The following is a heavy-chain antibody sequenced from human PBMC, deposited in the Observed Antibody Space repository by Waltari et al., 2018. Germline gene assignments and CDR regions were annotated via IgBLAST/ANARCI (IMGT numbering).Heavy chain of an antibody. CDR3: ARVVYDFWSGYPSPYYFDY. CDR2: IYHSGST. V-gene: IGHV4-38-2*01. D-gene: IGHD3-3*01. J-gene: IGHJ4*02. CDR1: GYSISSGYY. Sequence: QVQLQESGPGLVKPSETLSLTCAVSGYSISSGYYWGWIRQPPGTGLEWIGSIYHSGSTYYNPSLKSRVTISVDTSKNQFSLKLSSVTAADTAVYYCARVVYDFWSGYPSPYYFDYWGQGTLVTVSS.